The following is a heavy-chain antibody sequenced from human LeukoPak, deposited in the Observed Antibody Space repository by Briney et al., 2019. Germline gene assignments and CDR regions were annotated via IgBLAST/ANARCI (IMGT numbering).Heavy chain of an antibody. CDR2: IYYSGST. J-gene: IGHJ4*02. Sequence: SETLSLTCTVSGGSISSGGYYWSWIRQHPGKGLEWIGYIYYSGSTYYNPSLRSRVTISVDSSKNQFSLKLSSVTAADTAVYFCARGGSGWYPGGYYFDYWGQGTLVTVSS. CDR1: GGSISSGGYY. D-gene: IGHD6-19*01. CDR3: ARGGSGWYPGGYYFDY. V-gene: IGHV4-31*03.